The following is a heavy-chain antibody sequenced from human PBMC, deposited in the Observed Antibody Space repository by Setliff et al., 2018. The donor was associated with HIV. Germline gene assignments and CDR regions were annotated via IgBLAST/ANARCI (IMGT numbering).Heavy chain of an antibody. Sequence: ASVKVSCKASGYTFINYAMNWVRQAPGQGLEWMGWINTHTGDTGFAQRFQDRFIMTSDTATNTAFLELKSLTSDDTAVYYCVSRQLCGVDFWGQGTLVTVSS. V-gene: IGHV1-8*02. CDR3: VSRQLCGVDF. CDR2: INTHTGDT. J-gene: IGHJ4*02. D-gene: IGHD2-8*02. CDR1: GYTFINYA.